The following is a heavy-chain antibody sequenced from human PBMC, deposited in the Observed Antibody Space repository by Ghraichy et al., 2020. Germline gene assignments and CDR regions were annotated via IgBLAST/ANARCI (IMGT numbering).Heavy chain of an antibody. Sequence: GGSLRLSCAASGFIFSSYNMNWVRQAPGKGLEWVSSISSRSSYTYYADSLKGRSTISRDNAKNSLYLQLNSLRAEDTAVYHCARSQYSSGWAHDAFDVWGQGTMVTVSS. CDR1: GFIFSSYN. V-gene: IGHV3-21*01. J-gene: IGHJ3*01. D-gene: IGHD6-19*01. CDR3: ARSQYSSGWAHDAFDV. CDR2: ISSRSSYT.